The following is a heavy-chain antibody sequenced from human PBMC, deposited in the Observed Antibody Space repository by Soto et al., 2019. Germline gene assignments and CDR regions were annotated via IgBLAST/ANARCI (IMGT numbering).Heavy chain of an antibody. V-gene: IGHV1-69*13. Sequence: EASVKVSCKASGVTFSSYAISWVRQAPVQGLEWMGWIIPIFGTANYAQKFQGRVTITADEYKSTAYMELRSLRSEDTAVYYCARGCPYSGSYYAYYYGMDVWGQGTTVTVSS. CDR1: GVTFSSYA. CDR3: ARGCPYSGSYYAYYYGMDV. CDR2: IIPIFGTA. J-gene: IGHJ6*02. D-gene: IGHD1-26*01.